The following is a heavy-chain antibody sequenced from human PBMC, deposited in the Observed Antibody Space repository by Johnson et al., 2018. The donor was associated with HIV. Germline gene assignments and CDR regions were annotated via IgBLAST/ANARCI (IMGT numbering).Heavy chain of an antibody. CDR3: AREGGATIFGVTDAFDI. Sequence: QVQLVESGGGVVQPGRSLRLSCADSGFTFSSYAMHWVRQAPGKGLKWVAVISYDGSTKYYADSVKGRFTISRDNAKNLIYLQMNSLRADDTAVYYCAREGGATIFGVTDAFDIWGQGTMVSVS. J-gene: IGHJ3*02. CDR2: ISYDGSTK. V-gene: IGHV3-30*04. D-gene: IGHD3-3*01. CDR1: GFTFSSYA.